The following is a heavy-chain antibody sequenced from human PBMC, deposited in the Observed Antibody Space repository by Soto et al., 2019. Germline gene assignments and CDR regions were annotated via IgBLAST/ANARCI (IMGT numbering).Heavy chain of an antibody. CDR3: VGDPYITVGDHFDY. CDR2: TYYRANWYN. D-gene: IGHD2-21*01. V-gene: IGHV6-1*01. J-gene: IGHJ4*02. Sequence: PSQTLSLTCAISGDSVSSNRAAWNWIRQSPSRGLEWLGRTYYRANWYNDYALSVKSRIIINPDTSNNQVSLQLNSMTPEDTAVYYCVGDPYITVGDHFDYWSRGTLVTVSS. CDR1: GDSVSSNRAA.